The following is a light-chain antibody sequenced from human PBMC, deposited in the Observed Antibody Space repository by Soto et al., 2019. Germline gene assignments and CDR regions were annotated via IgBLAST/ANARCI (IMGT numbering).Light chain of an antibody. Sequence: DIQMTQSPSTLSASVGDRVTITCRASQSVRGSLAWYQQQLGKAPKLLIYAVSNLESGVPSRFSAFGSGTEFTLSISRLQPEVFGSYYCQQFYMGWTFGQGTRV. CDR3: QQFYMGWT. V-gene: IGKV1-5*01. CDR1: QSVRGS. CDR2: AVS. J-gene: IGKJ1*01.